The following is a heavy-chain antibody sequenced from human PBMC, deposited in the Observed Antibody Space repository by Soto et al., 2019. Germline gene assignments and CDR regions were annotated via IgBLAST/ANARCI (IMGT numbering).Heavy chain of an antibody. Sequence: QVQLQESGPGLVKPSETLSLMCTVSGGSITARYYWGWIRQPPGKGLYWIGYMYYTGGNKYNPPLKSRATMSADMSKNPVSLKLSSVTAADTAVDYCARRATVTKNDAFDVWGQGTMVTVSS. CDR1: GGSITARYY. D-gene: IGHD4-17*01. CDR3: ARRATVTKNDAFDV. J-gene: IGHJ3*01. V-gene: IGHV4-59*08. CDR2: MYYTGGN.